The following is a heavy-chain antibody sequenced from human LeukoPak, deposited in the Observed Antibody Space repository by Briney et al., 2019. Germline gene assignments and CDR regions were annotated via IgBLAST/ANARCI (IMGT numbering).Heavy chain of an antibody. J-gene: IGHJ4*02. Sequence: ASVKVSCKASGYTFTGYYMHWVRQAPGQGLEWMGWINPNSGGTNYAQKFQARVTMTRDTSISTAYMELSRLRSDDTAVYYCARPQQGDNSFDYWGQGTLVTVSS. CDR1: GYTFTGYY. V-gene: IGHV1-2*02. D-gene: IGHD6-13*01. CDR3: ARPQQGDNSFDY. CDR2: INPNSGGT.